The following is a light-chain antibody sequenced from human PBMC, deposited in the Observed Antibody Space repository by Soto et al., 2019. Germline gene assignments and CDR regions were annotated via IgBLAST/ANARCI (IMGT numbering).Light chain of an antibody. CDR1: QGISTY. J-gene: IGKJ1*01. CDR2: AAS. CDR3: QNYNGAPWT. V-gene: IGKV1-27*01. Sequence: DIQMTQSPSSLSASVGDRVTITCRASQGISTYLVWYQQKPGTVPKLLIFAASTLQSGVPSRFSGSGPGTDFTLTISSLQPEDVATYYCQNYNGAPWTFGQGTKVEIK.